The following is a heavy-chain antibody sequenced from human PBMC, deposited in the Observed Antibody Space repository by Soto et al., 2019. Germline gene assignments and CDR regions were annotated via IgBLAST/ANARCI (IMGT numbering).Heavy chain of an antibody. CDR1: GYTFTGYY. V-gene: IGHV1-2*02. Sequence: QVQLVQSGAEVKKPGASVKVSCKASGYTFTGYYMHWVRQAPGQGLEWMGWINPNSGGTNYAQKFQGRVTMSRDTSISTGYMELIRLRYDDTAVYYCARGAKRNTVTPYYFGYLGQGTLVTVSS. J-gene: IGHJ4*02. CDR3: ARGAKRNTVTPYYFGY. CDR2: INPNSGGT. D-gene: IGHD4-17*01.